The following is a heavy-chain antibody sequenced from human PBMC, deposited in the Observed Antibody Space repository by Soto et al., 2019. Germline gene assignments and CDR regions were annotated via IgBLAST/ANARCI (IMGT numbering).Heavy chain of an antibody. D-gene: IGHD3-9*01. CDR1: GDSISSGGHY. Sequence: PSETLSLTCTVSGDSISSGGHYWSWIRQHPGKGLEWIGYIYYSGSTYYNPSLKSRVSIPVDTSKNQFSLKLSSVTAADTAVYYCARVGRYFDWLTIDYWGQGT. CDR3: ARVGRYFDWLTIDY. CDR2: IYYSGST. J-gene: IGHJ4*02. V-gene: IGHV4-31*03.